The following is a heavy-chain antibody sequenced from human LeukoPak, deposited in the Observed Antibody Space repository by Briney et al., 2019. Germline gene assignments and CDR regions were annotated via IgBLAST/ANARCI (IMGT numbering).Heavy chain of an antibody. CDR2: IKQDGSEK. D-gene: IGHD6-19*01. CDR1: GFTFSSYW. V-gene: IGHV3-7*01. J-gene: IGHJ4*02. Sequence: PGGSLRLSCAASGFTFSSYWMSWVRQAPGKGLEWVANIKQDGSEKYSVDSVKGRFTTSRDNAKNSLFLQMNSLRADDTAVYYCARARSIAVAGLDYWGQGTLVTVSS. CDR3: ARARSIAVAGLDY.